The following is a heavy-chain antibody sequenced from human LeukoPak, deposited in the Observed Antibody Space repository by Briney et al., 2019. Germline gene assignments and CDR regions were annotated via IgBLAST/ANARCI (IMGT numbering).Heavy chain of an antibody. CDR2: INHSGST. D-gene: IGHD3-22*01. Sequence: SETLSLTCAVYGGSFSGYYRSWIRQPPGKGLEWIGEINHSGSTNYNPSLKSRVTISVDTSKNQFSLKLSSVTAADTAVYYCARGRVRAYYYDSSGYLDWGQGTLVTVSS. V-gene: IGHV4-34*01. CDR1: GGSFSGYY. J-gene: IGHJ4*02. CDR3: ARGRVRAYYYDSSGYLD.